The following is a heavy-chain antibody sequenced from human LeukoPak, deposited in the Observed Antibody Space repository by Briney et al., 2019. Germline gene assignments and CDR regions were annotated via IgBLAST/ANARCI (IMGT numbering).Heavy chain of an antibody. CDR1: GFTFSSYS. Sequence: PGGSLRLSCAASGFTFSSYSMNWVRQAPGKGLEWVSSISSSSSYIYYADSVKGRFTISRDNAKNSLYLQMNSLRAEDTAVYYCARQYYYGSGTLAYYFDYWGQGTLVTVSS. V-gene: IGHV3-21*01. CDR2: ISSSSSYI. J-gene: IGHJ4*02. CDR3: ARQYYYGSGTLAYYFDY. D-gene: IGHD3-10*01.